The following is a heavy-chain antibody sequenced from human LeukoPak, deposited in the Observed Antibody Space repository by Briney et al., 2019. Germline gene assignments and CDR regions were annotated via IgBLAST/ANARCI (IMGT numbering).Heavy chain of an antibody. V-gene: IGHV3-23*01. Sequence: PGGSLRLSCAASGFTFSSYAMSWVRQAPGKGLEWVSAISGSGGSTYYADSVKGRFTISRDNSKNTLYLQMNSLRAEDTAVYYCAKDPGHSNYGDYYFDYWGQGTLVTVSS. CDR3: AKDPGHSNYGDYYFDY. CDR2: ISGSGGST. CDR1: GFTFSSYA. J-gene: IGHJ4*02. D-gene: IGHD4-17*01.